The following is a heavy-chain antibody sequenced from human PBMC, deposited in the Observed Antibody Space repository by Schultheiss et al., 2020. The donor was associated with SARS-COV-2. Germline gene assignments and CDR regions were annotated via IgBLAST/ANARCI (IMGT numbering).Heavy chain of an antibody. CDR1: GYIFTYHY. J-gene: IGHJ6*01. V-gene: IGHV1-18*04. Sequence: ASVKVSCKTSGYIFTYHYIHWVRQAPGQGLEWMGWVTAYNSKTNYAQKFQGRVTMTTDILTSTAFLELRRLRSDDTAVYYCARDAYEGIVAEPGALGYSYSGMDVWGQGTSVTVSS. D-gene: IGHD2-2*01. CDR3: ARDAYEGIVAEPGALGYSYSGMDV. CDR2: VTAYNSKT.